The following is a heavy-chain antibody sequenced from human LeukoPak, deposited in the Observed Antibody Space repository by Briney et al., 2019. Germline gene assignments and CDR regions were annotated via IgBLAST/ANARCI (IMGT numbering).Heavy chain of an antibody. CDR3: ARAHSSGDWFDP. CDR1: GGSISSGGYY. V-gene: IGHV4-31*03. D-gene: IGHD2-15*01. CDR2: IYYSGST. Sequence: PSETLSLTCTVSGGSISSGGYYWSWIRQHPGKGLECIGYIYYSGSTYYNPSLRGRVTISVDTSKNQFSLKLSSVTAADTAVYYCARAHSSGDWFDPWGQGTLVTVSS. J-gene: IGHJ5*02.